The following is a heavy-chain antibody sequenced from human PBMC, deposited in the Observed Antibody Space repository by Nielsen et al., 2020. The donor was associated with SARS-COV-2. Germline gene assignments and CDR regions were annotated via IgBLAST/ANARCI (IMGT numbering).Heavy chain of an antibody. V-gene: IGHV3-9*01. J-gene: IGHJ4*02. Sequence: SLKISCAASGFTFDDYAMHWVRQAPGKGLEWVSGISWNSGSIGYADSVKGRFTISRDNAKNSLYLQMNSLRAEDTALYYCAKLIDYYGSGRDYWGQGTLVTVSS. CDR2: ISWNSGSI. D-gene: IGHD3-10*01. CDR3: AKLIDYYGSGRDY. CDR1: GFTFDDYA.